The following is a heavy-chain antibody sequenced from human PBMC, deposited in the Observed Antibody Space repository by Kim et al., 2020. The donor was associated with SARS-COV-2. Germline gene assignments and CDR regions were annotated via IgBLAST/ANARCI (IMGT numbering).Heavy chain of an antibody. CDR2: ISYDGSNK. V-gene: IGHV3-30*04. D-gene: IGHD3-10*01. Sequence: GGSLRLSCAASGFTFSSYAMHWVRQAPGKGLEWVAVISYDGSNKYYADSVKGRFTISRDNSKNTLYLQMNSLRAEDTAVYYCARDGIHPGIADYYGSGSYSPSFDYWGQGTLVTVSS. CDR1: GFTFSSYA. J-gene: IGHJ4*02. CDR3: ARDGIHPGIADYYGSGSYSPSFDY.